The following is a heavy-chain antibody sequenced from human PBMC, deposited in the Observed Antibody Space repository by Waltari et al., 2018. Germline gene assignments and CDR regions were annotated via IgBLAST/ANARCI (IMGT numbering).Heavy chain of an antibody. Sequence: EVQLVESGGASVQPGGSLRLSCTTSGFIFSNYWMHWLRQVPGKGLLGVSHIEGDGRDGRSPDYADSVKGRFTISRDNAKNTVYLQVNSLRVEDTAVYYCARDTPGDGIDYWGQGTLVTVSS. CDR3: ARDTPGDGIDY. CDR1: GFIFSNYW. V-gene: IGHV3-74*01. D-gene: IGHD7-27*01. J-gene: IGHJ4*02. CDR2: IEGDGRDGRSP.